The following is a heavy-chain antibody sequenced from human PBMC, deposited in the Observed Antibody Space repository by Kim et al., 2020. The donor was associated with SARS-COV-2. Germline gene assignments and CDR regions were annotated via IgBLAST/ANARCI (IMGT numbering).Heavy chain of an antibody. Sequence: GGSLRHSCAASGFTFDDYGMSWVRQAPGKGLEWVSGINWNGGSTGYADSVKGRFTISRDNAKNSLYLQMNSLRAEDTALYHCARGIYYYGMDVWGQGTTVTVSS. CDR2: INWNGGST. CDR1: GFTFDDYG. CDR3: ARGIYYYGMDV. J-gene: IGHJ6*02. V-gene: IGHV3-20*01.